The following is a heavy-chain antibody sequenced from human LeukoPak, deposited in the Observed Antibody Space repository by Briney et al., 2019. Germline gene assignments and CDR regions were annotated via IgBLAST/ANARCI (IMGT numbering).Heavy chain of an antibody. D-gene: IGHD3-22*01. CDR3: AVGSHYYDSSGYLDY. V-gene: IGHV3-53*01. Sequence: GGSLRLSCAASGFPVSSNYMSWVRQAPAKGLEWVSVIYSGGSTYYADSVKGRFTISRDNSKNTLYLQMNSLRAEDTAVYYCAVGSHYYDSSGYLDYWGQGTLVTVSS. CDR2: IYSGGST. J-gene: IGHJ4*02. CDR1: GFPVSSNY.